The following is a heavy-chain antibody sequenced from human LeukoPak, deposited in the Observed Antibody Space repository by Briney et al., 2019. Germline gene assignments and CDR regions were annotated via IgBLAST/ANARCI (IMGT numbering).Heavy chain of an antibody. CDR3: ARDSNTWAMRFDP. D-gene: IGHD6-13*01. Sequence: GGSLRLSCAASEFSVGSNYMSWVRQAPGKGLEWVSVIYSGGSTYSADSVKGRFIISRDNSKNTVYLQMNSLRAEDTAVYYCARDSNTWAMRFDPWGQGTLVTVSS. CDR1: EFSVGSNY. V-gene: IGHV3-66*01. J-gene: IGHJ5*02. CDR2: IYSGGST.